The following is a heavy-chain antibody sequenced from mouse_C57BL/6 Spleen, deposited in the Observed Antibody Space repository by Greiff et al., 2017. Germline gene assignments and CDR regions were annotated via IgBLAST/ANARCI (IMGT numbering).Heavy chain of an antibody. CDR2: FYPGSGSI. J-gene: IGHJ2*01. CDR3: ARHGFSLLLPSGYFDY. CDR1: GYTFTEYT. Sequence: QVHVKQSGAELVKPGASVKLSCKASGYTFTEYTIHWVKQRSGQGLEWIGWFYPGSGSIKYNEKFKDKATLTADKSSSTVYMELSRLTSEDSAVYFCARHGFSLLLPSGYFDYWGQGTTLTVSS. V-gene: IGHV1-62-2*01. D-gene: IGHD2-10*01.